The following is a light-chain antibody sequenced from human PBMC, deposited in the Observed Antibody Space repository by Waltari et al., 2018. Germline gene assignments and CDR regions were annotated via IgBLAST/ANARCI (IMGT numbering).Light chain of an antibody. J-gene: IGLJ1*01. CDR1: SSDVGAYNY. CDR3: SSYTTTTYF. CDR2: EVK. Sequence: QSALTQPASVSGSPGQSITISCTGTSSDVGAYNYVSWYQQHPNKVPKLLIYEVKHRPSGVSNRFSGSKSGTTASLTISGLQAEDEADYYCSSYTTTTYFFGTATKVTVL. V-gene: IGLV2-14*03.